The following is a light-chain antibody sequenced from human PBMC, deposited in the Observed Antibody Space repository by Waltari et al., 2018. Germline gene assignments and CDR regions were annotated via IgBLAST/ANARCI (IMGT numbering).Light chain of an antibody. V-gene: IGLV3-19*01. CDR1: SLRNHF. CDR2: NTY. Sequence: SSELTQDPAVSVALGQTVRITCQGDSLRNHFVSWYQQKPGQAPILLIFNTYNRPSGVPYRFAGSSSGDTASLTLTGAQAEDEADYYCNSRDTTGDLLVFGGGTKLTVL. J-gene: IGLJ2*01. CDR3: NSRDTTGDLLV.